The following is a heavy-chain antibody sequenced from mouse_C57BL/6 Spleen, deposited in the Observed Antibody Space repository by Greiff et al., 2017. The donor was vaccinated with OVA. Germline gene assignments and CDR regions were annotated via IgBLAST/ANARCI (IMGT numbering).Heavy chain of an antibody. CDR3: ARGYGNFYHWYFDV. Sequence: VKLMESGAELVKPGASVKISCKASGYAFSSYWMNWVKQRPGKGLEWIGQIYPGDGDTNYNGKFKGKATLTADKSSSTAYMQLSSLTSEDSAVYFCARGYGNFYHWYFDVWGTGTTVTVSS. CDR2: IYPGDGDT. CDR1: GYAFSSYW. D-gene: IGHD2-1*01. V-gene: IGHV1-80*01. J-gene: IGHJ1*03.